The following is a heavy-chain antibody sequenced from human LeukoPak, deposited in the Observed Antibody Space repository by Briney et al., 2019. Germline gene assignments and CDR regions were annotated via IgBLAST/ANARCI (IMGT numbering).Heavy chain of an antibody. D-gene: IGHD1-26*01. J-gene: IGHJ3*02. CDR2: IYPGDSDT. V-gene: IGHV5-51*01. CDR3: ARRRAYSGSYGDAFDI. Sequence: GESLKISCKGSGYSFTSYWIGWVRQMPGKGLEWMGIIYPGDSDTRYSPSFQGQVTISADKSISTAYLQWSSLKASDTAMYYCARRRAYSGSYGDAFDIWGQGTMVTVSS. CDR1: GYSFTSYW.